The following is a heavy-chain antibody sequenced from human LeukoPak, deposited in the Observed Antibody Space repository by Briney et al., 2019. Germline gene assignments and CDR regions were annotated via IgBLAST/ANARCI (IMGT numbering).Heavy chain of an antibody. CDR2: IYPGDSDT. CDR3: ARPAYYYDSSGQGGFWFDP. Sequence: GESLKISCKGSGYSFTSYWIGWVRQMPGKGLEWMGIIYPGDSDTRYSPSFQGQVTISADKSIGTAYLQWSSLKASDTAMYYCARPAYYYDSSGQGGFWFDPWGQGTLVTVSS. D-gene: IGHD3-22*01. J-gene: IGHJ5*02. CDR1: GYSFTSYW. V-gene: IGHV5-51*01.